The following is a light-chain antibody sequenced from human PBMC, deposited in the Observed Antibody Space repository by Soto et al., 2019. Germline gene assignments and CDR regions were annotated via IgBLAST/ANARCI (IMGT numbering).Light chain of an antibody. CDR1: QSVSSSS. CDR2: GAS. J-gene: IGKJ1*01. V-gene: IGKV3-20*01. CDR3: QQYARSPRT. Sequence: EIVLTKSPGTMALSPGERATLSCRASQSVSSSSLAWYQQKPGQAPRLLIYGASSRSTGIPDRFSGSGSGTDFTLTISRLEPEDFAVYYCQQYARSPRTLGQVTKVEIK.